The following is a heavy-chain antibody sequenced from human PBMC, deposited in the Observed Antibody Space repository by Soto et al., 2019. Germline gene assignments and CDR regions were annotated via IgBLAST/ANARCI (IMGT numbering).Heavy chain of an antibody. D-gene: IGHD5-18*01. CDR1: GGSISSYY. V-gene: IGHV4-59*08. CDR2: IYYSGST. CDR3: ARLRYSYGSSFDY. Sequence: QVQLQESGPGLVKPSETLSLTCTVSGGSISSYYWSWIRQPPGKGLEWIGYIYYSGSTNYNPSLKSRVPXSXDXXKNQFSLKLSSVTAADTAVYYCARLRYSYGSSFDYWGQGTLVTVSS. J-gene: IGHJ4*02.